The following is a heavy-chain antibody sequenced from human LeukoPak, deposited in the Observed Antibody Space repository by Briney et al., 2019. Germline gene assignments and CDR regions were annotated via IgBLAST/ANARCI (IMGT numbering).Heavy chain of an antibody. J-gene: IGHJ4*02. CDR2: ISYDGRSK. D-gene: IGHD3-22*01. CDR1: GFTFSSSG. CDR3: AKGSYYDSSGSFYFDY. V-gene: IGHV3-30*18. Sequence: GRSLRLSCAASGFTFSSSGMHWVRQAPGKGLEWVAVISYDGRSKYYGDSVKGRFTISRDNSKNTLYLQMNSLRAEDSAVYYCAKGSYYDSSGSFYFDYWGQGTLVTVSS.